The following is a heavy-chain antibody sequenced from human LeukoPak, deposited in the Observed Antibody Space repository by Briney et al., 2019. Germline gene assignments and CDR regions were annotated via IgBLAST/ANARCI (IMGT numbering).Heavy chain of an antibody. V-gene: IGHV1-58*02. CDR1: GFTFTSSA. CDR2: IVVGSGNT. Sequence: ASVKVSCKASGFTFTSSAMQWVRQARGQRLEGRGWIVVGSGNTNYAQKFQERVTITRDMSTSTAYMELSSLRSEDTAVYYCAASSTAGNFDYWGQGTLVTVSS. J-gene: IGHJ4*02. CDR3: AASSTAGNFDY. D-gene: IGHD3-10*01.